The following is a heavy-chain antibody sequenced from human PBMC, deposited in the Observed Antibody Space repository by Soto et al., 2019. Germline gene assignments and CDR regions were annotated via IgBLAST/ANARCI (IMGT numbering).Heavy chain of an antibody. J-gene: IGHJ6*02. CDR2: INAGNGNT. CDR3: AAAAGTSKIYYYYYGMDV. Sequence: ASVKVSCKASGYTFTSYAMHWVRQAPGQRLEWMGRINAGNGNTKYSQKFQGRVTITRDTSASTAYMELSSLRSEDTAVYYCAAAAGTSKIYYYYYGMDVWGQGTTVTVS. D-gene: IGHD6-13*01. V-gene: IGHV1-3*01. CDR1: GYTFTSYA.